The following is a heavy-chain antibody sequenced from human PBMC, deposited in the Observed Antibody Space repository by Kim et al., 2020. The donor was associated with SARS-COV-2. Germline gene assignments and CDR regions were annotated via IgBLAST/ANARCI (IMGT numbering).Heavy chain of an antibody. V-gene: IGHV3-66*02. J-gene: IGHJ4*02. CDR2: IYSGGST. Sequence: GGSLRLSCAASGFTVSSNYMNWVRQAPGKGLEWVSVIYSGGSTYYADSVKGRFTISRDNSKNTLYLQMNSLRAEDTAVYYCARGGDFWSGYTNWGQGTLVTVSS. CDR3: ARGGDFWSGYTN. CDR1: GFTVSSNY. D-gene: IGHD3-3*01.